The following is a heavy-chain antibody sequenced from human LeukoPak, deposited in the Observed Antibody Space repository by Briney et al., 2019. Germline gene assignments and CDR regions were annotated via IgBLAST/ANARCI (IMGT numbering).Heavy chain of an antibody. D-gene: IGHD3-16*02. CDR1: GNTFSSYY. J-gene: IGHJ3*02. V-gene: IGHV1-46*01. CDR3: ARVAMITFGGVIVLDAFDI. Sequence: ASVKVSCRASGNTFSSYYMHWVRQAPGQGLEWMGIINPSGGSTSYAQKFQGRVTMTRDMSTSTVYMELSSLRSEDTAVYYCARVAMITFGGVIVLDAFDIWGQGTMVTVSS. CDR2: INPSGGST.